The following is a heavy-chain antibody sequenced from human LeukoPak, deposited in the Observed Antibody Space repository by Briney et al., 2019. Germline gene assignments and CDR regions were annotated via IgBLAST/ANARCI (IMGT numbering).Heavy chain of an antibody. J-gene: IGHJ3*02. Sequence: TGGSLRLSCAASGFTYSSYGMTWVRQAPGKGLEWVSGISGSGSRTDYADSVKGRFTISRDNAKNTLYLQMNSLRAEDTAAYYCAKGSRESELLDAFDIWGQGTMVTVSS. V-gene: IGHV3-23*01. CDR3: AKGSRESELLDAFDI. CDR1: GFTYSSYG. CDR2: ISGSGSRT. D-gene: IGHD3-10*01.